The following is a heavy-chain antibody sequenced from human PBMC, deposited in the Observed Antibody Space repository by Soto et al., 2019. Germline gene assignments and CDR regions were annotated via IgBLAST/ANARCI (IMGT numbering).Heavy chain of an antibody. Sequence: QVQLEQSGDEVKKPGSSVKASCKAYGVTLSDNGVAWLRQAPGQGLDWMGGTIPVFNTAKYARKFQGRFTVTEDKFTNIEYLERSSLKSEDTAYYFCARGVYGSGNYYTGPSAFDIWGKGTLVIVTS. CDR2: TIPVFNTA. V-gene: IGHV1-69*06. CDR3: ARGVYGSGNYYTGPSAFDI. CDR1: GVTLSDNG. J-gene: IGHJ3*02. D-gene: IGHD3-10*01.